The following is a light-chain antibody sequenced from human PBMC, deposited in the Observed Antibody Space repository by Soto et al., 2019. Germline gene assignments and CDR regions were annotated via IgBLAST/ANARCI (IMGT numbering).Light chain of an antibody. CDR1: QSVTSNY. V-gene: IGKV3-20*01. CDR3: QQYGSSPRT. J-gene: IGKJ1*01. Sequence: EIVLTQSPGTLSLSPGERATLSCRASQSVTSNYLAWYQQKPGQAPSLLVYGASSRATGISDRFSGSGSGTDFTLTISRLEPEDFAVYYCQQYGSSPRTFGQGTKVEI. CDR2: GAS.